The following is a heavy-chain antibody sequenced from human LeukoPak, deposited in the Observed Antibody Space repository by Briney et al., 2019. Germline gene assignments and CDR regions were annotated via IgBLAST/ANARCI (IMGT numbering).Heavy chain of an antibody. CDR2: IYYSGST. CDR3: ARFTPQGYGWGGYNRFDP. J-gene: IGHJ5*02. Sequence: PSETLSLTCTVSGGSISSSSYYWGWIRQPPGKGLEWMGYIYYSGSTNYNPSLKSRVTISVDTSKNQFSLNLTSVTAADTAAYYCARFTPQGYGWGGYNRFDPWGQGTLVTVSS. CDR1: GGSISSSSYY. V-gene: IGHV4-61*05. D-gene: IGHD3-16*01.